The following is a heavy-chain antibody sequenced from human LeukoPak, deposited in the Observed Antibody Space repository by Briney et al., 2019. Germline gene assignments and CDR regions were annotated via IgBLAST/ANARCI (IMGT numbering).Heavy chain of an antibody. CDR3: ARLQSSSWYVDY. V-gene: IGHV5-51*01. J-gene: IGHJ4*02. CDR2: IYPDDSET. CDR1: GNRFTRSW. D-gene: IGHD6-13*01. Sequence: GESLKISCKGSGNRFTRSWIGWVRQMPGKGLEWMGSIYPDDSETRYSPSFQGQVTISADKSISTAYLHWSSLKASDSAMYYCARLQSSSWYVDYWGQGALVTVSS.